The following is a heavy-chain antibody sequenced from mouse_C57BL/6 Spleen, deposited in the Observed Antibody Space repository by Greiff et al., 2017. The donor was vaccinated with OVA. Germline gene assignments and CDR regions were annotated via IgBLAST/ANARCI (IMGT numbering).Heavy chain of an antibody. J-gene: IGHJ2*01. CDR2: ISGGGGNT. Sequence: EVMLVESGGGLVKPGGSLKLSCAASGFTFSSYTMSWVRQTPEKRLEWVATISGGGGNTYYPDSVKGRFTISRDNAKNTLYLQMSSLRSEDTALYYCARSYISDFDYWGQGTTLTVSS. V-gene: IGHV5-9*01. CDR1: GFTFSSYT. CDR3: ARSYISDFDY. D-gene: IGHD2-10*01.